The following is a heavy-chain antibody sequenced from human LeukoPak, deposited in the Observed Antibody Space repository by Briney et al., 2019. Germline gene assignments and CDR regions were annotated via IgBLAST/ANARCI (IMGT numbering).Heavy chain of an antibody. V-gene: IGHV3-23*01. J-gene: IGHJ4*02. CDR1: GFTFSSYA. Sequence: GGSLRLSCAASGFTFSSYAMNWARQAPGKGLEWVSAISGSGASTYYADSVKGRFTISRDNAKNSLYLQMNSLRAEDTAVYYCARGQQRIDYWGQGTLVTVSS. D-gene: IGHD6-13*01. CDR3: ARGQQRIDY. CDR2: ISGSGAST.